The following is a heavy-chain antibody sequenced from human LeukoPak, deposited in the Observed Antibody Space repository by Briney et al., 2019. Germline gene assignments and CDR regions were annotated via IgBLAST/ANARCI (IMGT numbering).Heavy chain of an antibody. CDR1: GDSISSSSYY. Sequence: SETLSLTCTVSGDSISSSSYYWGWIRQPPGRGLEWIGSIYYSGSTYYNPSLKSRVTISVDTSKNQFSLKLSSVTAADTAVYYCAREGYTSGWYKTDYWGQGTLVTVSS. V-gene: IGHV4-39*07. CDR3: AREGYTSGWYKTDY. J-gene: IGHJ4*02. CDR2: IYYSGST. D-gene: IGHD6-19*01.